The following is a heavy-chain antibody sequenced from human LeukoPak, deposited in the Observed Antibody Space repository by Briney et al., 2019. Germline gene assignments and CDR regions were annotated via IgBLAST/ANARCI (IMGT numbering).Heavy chain of an antibody. CDR3: ARDPNRSTYGMDV. V-gene: IGHV3-33*01. CDR1: GFTFSSFG. D-gene: IGHD1-14*01. J-gene: IGHJ6*02. CDR2: IWSDGSNK. Sequence: PGRSLRLSCAASGFTFSSFGMHWVRQAPGKGLEWVAVIWSDGSNKDYADSVKGRFTISKDNSKNTLFLQMNSLRAEDTAVYYCARDPNRSTYGMDVWGQGTTVTVSS.